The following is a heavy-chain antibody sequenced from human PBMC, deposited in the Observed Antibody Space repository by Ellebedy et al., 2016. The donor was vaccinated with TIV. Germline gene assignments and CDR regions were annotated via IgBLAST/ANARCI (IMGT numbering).Heavy chain of an antibody. CDR2: IHQDGSDK. J-gene: IGHJ4*02. D-gene: IGHD3-16*01. CDR3: AQRGADY. Sequence: PGGSLRLSCAASGFTFSNYGMHWVRQAPGKGLEWVANIHQDGSDKHYVDSVKVRFTISRDNAKNSLYLQMNSLRAEDTAVYYCAQRGADYWGQGTPVTVSS. CDR1: GFTFSNYG. V-gene: IGHV3-7*03.